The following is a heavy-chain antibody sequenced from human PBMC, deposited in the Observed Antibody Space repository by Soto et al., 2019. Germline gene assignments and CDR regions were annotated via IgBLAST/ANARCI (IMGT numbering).Heavy chain of an antibody. CDR3: ARFVTYYYDSSGYPEDY. V-gene: IGHV4-31*03. Sequence: SGSLALTCTVSGGCMRSGGDYWSWIRQHPGKGLEWIGYIYYSGSTYYNPSLKSRVTISVDTSKNQFSLKLSSVTAADTAVYYCARFVTYYYDSSGYPEDYWGQGTLVTVSS. CDR2: IYYSGST. CDR1: GGCMRSGGDY. D-gene: IGHD3-22*01. J-gene: IGHJ4*02.